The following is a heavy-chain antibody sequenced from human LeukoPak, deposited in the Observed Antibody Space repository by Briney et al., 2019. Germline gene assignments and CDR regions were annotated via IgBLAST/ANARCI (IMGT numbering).Heavy chain of an antibody. CDR3: ARGEGSFDY. V-gene: IGHV1-69*04. CDR1: GGTFSSYA. Sequence: SVKVSCKASGGTFSSYAISWVRQAPGQGLEWMGRIIPILGIANYAQKFQGRVTITADKSTSTAYMELSSLRAEDMAVYYCARGEGSFDYWGQGTLVTVSS. J-gene: IGHJ4*02. D-gene: IGHD1-26*01. CDR2: IIPILGIA.